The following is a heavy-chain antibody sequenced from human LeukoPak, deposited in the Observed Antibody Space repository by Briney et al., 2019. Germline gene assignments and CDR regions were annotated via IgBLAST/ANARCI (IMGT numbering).Heavy chain of an antibody. CDR1: GLTLSSYW. Sequence: GGSLRLSCAASGLTLSSYWMHWVRQAPGKGLVWVSRINSDGSSTSYADSVKGRFTISRDNAKNTLYLQMNSLRAEDTAVYYCASRYSSSWYDAFDIWGQGTMVTVSS. CDR2: INSDGSST. D-gene: IGHD6-13*01. CDR3: ASRYSSSWYDAFDI. J-gene: IGHJ3*02. V-gene: IGHV3-74*01.